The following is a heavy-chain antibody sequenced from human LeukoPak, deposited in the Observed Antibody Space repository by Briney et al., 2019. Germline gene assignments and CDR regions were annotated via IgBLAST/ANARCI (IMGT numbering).Heavy chain of an antibody. CDR2: ISYSGSNK. Sequence: GRSLRLSCAASGFTFSNYAMHWVRQAPGKGLEWVAIISYSGSNKYYADSVKGRLTISRDNSKNTLDMQMNSLRPEDTAVYYFAREESNSWLDYWGQGTLVTVSS. CDR3: AREESNSWLDY. D-gene: IGHD6-13*01. CDR1: GFTFSNYA. J-gene: IGHJ4*02. V-gene: IGHV3-30-3*01.